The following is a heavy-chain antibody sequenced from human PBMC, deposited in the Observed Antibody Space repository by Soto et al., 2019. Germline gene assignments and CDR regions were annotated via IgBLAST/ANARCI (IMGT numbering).Heavy chain of an antibody. Sequence: EVQLVESGGGLIQPGGSLRLSCAVSGFTVSRNYMSWVRQAPGKGLEWVSVIYSGGSTYYADSVKGRFTISRDNSKNTLYLQMSSLRAEDTAVYYCARDRMVIGMDVWGQGTTVTVSS. D-gene: IGHD2-8*01. CDR1: GFTVSRNY. CDR2: IYSGGST. J-gene: IGHJ6*02. V-gene: IGHV3-53*01. CDR3: ARDRMVIGMDV.